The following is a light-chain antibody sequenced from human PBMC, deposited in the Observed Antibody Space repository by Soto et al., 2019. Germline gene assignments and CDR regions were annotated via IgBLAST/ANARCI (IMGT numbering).Light chain of an antibody. Sequence: DIQMTQSPSTLSASVGDRVTIACRASQGIDTSLAWYQQKPGKAPKLLIYDASSLESGVPSRFSGSGSGTEFTLTISSLQPDDFASYYCQQYNSYSSLTFGGGTKVDI. V-gene: IGKV1-5*01. J-gene: IGKJ4*01. CDR1: QGIDTS. CDR2: DAS. CDR3: QQYNSYSSLT.